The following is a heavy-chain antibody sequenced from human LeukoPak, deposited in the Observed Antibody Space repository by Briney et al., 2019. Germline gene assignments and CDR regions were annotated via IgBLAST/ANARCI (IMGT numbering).Heavy chain of an antibody. J-gene: IGHJ6*03. CDR2: FSGSGGRT. CDR3: ARDLRYSSGWSASGMDV. V-gene: IGHV3-23*01. CDR1: GFAFSSYA. D-gene: IGHD6-19*01. Sequence: GGSLRLSCAASGFAFSSYAMSWVRQAPGKGLEWVSSFSGSGGRTYYADSVKGRFTISRDNSKNTLYLQMNSLRSDDTAVYFCARDLRYSSGWSASGMDVWGKGTTVTISS.